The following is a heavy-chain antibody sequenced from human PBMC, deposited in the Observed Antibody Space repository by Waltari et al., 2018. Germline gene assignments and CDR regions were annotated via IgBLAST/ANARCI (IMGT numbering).Heavy chain of an antibody. CDR2: IYYSGST. J-gene: IGHJ3*02. D-gene: IGHD3-22*01. Sequence: QLQLQESGPGLVKPSETLSLTCTVSGGSLSSSSYYWGWIRQPPGKGLEWIGSIYYSGSTYYNPSLKSRVTISVDTSKNQFSLKLSSVTAADTAVYYCARDQDYDSSGYYHGSGAFDIGGQGTMVTVSS. V-gene: IGHV4-39*07. CDR3: ARDQDYDSSGYYHGSGAFDI. CDR1: GGSLSSSSYY.